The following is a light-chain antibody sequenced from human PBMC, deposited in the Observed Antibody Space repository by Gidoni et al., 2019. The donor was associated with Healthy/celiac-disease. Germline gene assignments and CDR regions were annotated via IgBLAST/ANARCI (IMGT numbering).Light chain of an antibody. J-gene: IGKJ2*01. CDR1: QSISSY. CDR2: AAS. CDR3: QRSYCTLPP. Sequence: DIQMTQSPSSLPAPVRDRVTITCLASQSISSYLNWSQQIPGKAPKLLIYAASSLQSGVPSRFSGSGCGDDFPLTISVLQPEDFATYYSQRSYCTLPPFGRGTKLEIK. V-gene: IGKV1-39*01.